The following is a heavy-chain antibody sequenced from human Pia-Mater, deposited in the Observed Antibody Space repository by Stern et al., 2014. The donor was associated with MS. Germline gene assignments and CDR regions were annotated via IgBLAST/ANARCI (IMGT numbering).Heavy chain of an antibody. J-gene: IGHJ4*02. Sequence: EVQLVESGGGLVQPGGSLRLSCAASGLTLSSYWMSWVRQAPGKGLEWVAHIKQDGSEKYYVDSVKGRFTISRDNAKNSLFLQMNSLRAEDTAVYYCAADTRAMTVFYWGQGTLVTVSS. V-gene: IGHV3-7*01. CDR1: GLTLSSYW. CDR2: IKQDGSEK. D-gene: IGHD2-21*02. CDR3: AADTRAMTVFY.